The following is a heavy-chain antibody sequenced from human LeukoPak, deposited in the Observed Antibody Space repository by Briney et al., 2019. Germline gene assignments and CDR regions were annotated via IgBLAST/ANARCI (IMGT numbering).Heavy chain of an antibody. D-gene: IGHD5-24*01. J-gene: IGHJ4*02. CDR3: ARDHGDGYNYLDY. CDR2: IGTAADT. V-gene: IGHV3-13*01. Sequence: GGSLRLSCAASGFTFRSYDMHWVRQVTGKGLEWVSAIGTAADTYSPGSVKGRFTISRDNAKNSLYLQMNSLRAEDTAVYYCARDHGDGYNYLDYWGQGTLVTVSS. CDR1: GFTFRSYD.